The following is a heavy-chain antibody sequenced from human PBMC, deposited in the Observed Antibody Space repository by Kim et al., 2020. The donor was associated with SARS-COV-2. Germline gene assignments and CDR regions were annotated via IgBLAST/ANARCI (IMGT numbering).Heavy chain of an antibody. D-gene: IGHD7-27*01. V-gene: IGHV4-39*01. J-gene: IGHJ6*02. CDR3: ASLGMIYYYYGMDV. Sequence: NPSLKSRVTISVATSQNHFSLKLSSVTAADTAVYYCASLGMIYYYYGMDVWGQGTTVTVSS.